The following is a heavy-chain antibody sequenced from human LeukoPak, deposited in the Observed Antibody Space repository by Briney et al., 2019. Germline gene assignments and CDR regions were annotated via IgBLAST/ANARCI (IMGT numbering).Heavy chain of an antibody. CDR3: ARVGDSSSWEVYNWFDP. Sequence: SETLSLTCTVSGGSISSSSYYWGWIRQPPGKGLEWIGSIYYSGSTNYNPSLKGRVTISVDTSKNQFSLKLSSVTAADTAVYYCARVGDSSSWEVYNWFDPWGQGTLVTVSS. D-gene: IGHD6-13*01. J-gene: IGHJ5*02. V-gene: IGHV4-39*07. CDR2: IYYSGST. CDR1: GGSISSSSYY.